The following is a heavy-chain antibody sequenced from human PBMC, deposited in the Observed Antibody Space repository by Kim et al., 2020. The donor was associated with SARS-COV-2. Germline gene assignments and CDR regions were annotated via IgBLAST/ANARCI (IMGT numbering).Heavy chain of an antibody. CDR2: IYYSGST. J-gene: IGHJ5*02. V-gene: IGHV4-31*03. Sequence: SETLSLTCTVSGGSISSGGYYWSWIRQHPGKGLEWIGYIYYSGSTYYNPSLKSRVTISVDTSKNQFSLKLSSVTAADTAVYYWAVMVRGAAVVYNWFDPWGQGTLGTVSS. D-gene: IGHD3-10*01. CDR3: AVMVRGAAVVYNWFDP. CDR1: GGSISSGGYY.